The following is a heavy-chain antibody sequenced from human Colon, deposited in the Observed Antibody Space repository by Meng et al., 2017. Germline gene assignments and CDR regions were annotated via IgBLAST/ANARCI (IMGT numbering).Heavy chain of an antibody. V-gene: IGHV4-4*02. CDR1: GDSIGRSSG. J-gene: IGHJ4*02. D-gene: IGHD4-17*01. Sequence: PVLGNTSESMSSTLAGSGDSIGRSSGWSWVRQSQGKGLEWMGEIFLNRRTDYNPSLKSRLTMSVDTSKNQYSLKLASVTAADTAVYYCATLSGYGVFWGQGILVTVSS. CDR2: IFLNRRT. CDR3: ATLSGYGVF.